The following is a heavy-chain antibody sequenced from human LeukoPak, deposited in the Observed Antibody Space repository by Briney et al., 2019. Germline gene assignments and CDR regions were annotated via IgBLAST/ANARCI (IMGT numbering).Heavy chain of an antibody. Sequence: ASVKVSCKASGYTFTSYGISWVRQAPGQGLEWMGWISAYNGNTSYAQKLQGRVTMTTDTSTSTAYMELRSLRSDDTAVYYCARVRIQLWLLGGWFDPWGQGTLVTVSS. CDR3: ARVRIQLWLLGGWFDP. CDR1: GYTFTSYG. J-gene: IGHJ5*02. D-gene: IGHD5-18*01. CDR2: ISAYNGNT. V-gene: IGHV1-18*01.